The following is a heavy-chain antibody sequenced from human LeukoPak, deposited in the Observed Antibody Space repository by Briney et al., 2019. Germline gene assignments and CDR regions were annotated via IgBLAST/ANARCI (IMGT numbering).Heavy chain of an antibody. CDR2: ISSSSSYI. D-gene: IGHD6-13*01. Sequence: PGGSLRLSCAASGFTFSSYSMNWVRQAPGKGLEWVSSISSSSSYIYYADSVKGRFTISRDNAKNSLYLQMNSLRAEDTAVYYCASHWGSSSWASDYWGQGTLVTVSS. J-gene: IGHJ4*02. CDR1: GFTFSSYS. CDR3: ASHWGSSSWASDY. V-gene: IGHV3-21*01.